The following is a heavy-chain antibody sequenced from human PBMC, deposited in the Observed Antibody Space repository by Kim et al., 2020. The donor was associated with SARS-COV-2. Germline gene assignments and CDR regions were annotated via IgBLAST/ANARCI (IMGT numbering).Heavy chain of an antibody. CDR3: ARATVGGYWFDP. V-gene: IGHV4-39*07. Sequence: STPSLKSRVTISVGTSRTQFSLKLSSVTAADTAVYYCARATVGGYWFDPWGQGTLVTVSS. J-gene: IGHJ5*02. D-gene: IGHD3-16*01.